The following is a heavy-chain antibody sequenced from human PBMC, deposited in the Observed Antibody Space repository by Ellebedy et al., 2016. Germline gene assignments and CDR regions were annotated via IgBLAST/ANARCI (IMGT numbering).Heavy chain of an antibody. CDR1: GFTFDDYA. CDR3: AKGTMDYLYH. J-gene: IGHJ4*02. D-gene: IGHD3-10*01. CDR2: ISWNSAAI. V-gene: IGHV3-9*01. Sequence: GGSLRLXCATSGFTFDDYALHWVRQVPGKGLEWVSGISWNSAAIGYGEAVKGRFTISRDSAKNYLYLQMNSLRVEDTALYFCAKGTMDYLYHWGQGTLVTVSS.